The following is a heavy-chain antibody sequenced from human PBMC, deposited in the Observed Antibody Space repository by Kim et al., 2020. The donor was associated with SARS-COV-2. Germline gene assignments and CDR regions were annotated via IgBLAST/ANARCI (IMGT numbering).Heavy chain of an antibody. D-gene: IGHD5-12*01. J-gene: IGHJ4*02. Sequence: SETLSLTCTVSGGSISSSSYYWGWIRQPPGKGLEWIGSIYYSGSTYYNPSLKSRVTISVDTSKNQFSLKLSSVTAADTAVYYCARYSGYDFGLFDYCGQG. CDR1: GGSISSSSYY. CDR3: ARYSGYDFGLFDY. CDR2: IYYSGST. V-gene: IGHV4-39*01.